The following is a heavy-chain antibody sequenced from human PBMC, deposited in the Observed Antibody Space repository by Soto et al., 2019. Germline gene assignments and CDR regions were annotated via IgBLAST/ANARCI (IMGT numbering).Heavy chain of an antibody. CDR1: GGSFSGYY. CDR2: INHSGST. J-gene: IGHJ4*02. D-gene: IGHD2-2*01. V-gene: IGHV4-34*01. CDR3: ARGRGDIVVVPAAPKLDY. Sequence: SETLSLTCAVYGGSFSGYYWSWIRQPPGKGLEWIGEINHSGSTNYNPSLKSRVTISVDTSKNQFSLKLSSVTAADTAVYYCARGRGDIVVVPAAPKLDYWGQGTLVTVSS.